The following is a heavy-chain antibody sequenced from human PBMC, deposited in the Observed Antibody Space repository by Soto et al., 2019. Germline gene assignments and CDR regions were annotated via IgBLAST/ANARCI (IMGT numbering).Heavy chain of an antibody. CDR1: GFTFSDYA. Sequence: GGSLRLSCAASGFTFSDYAMHWVRQAPGKGLEWVAVVAYDGRSKYYADSVKGRFTISRDNSRTTVYLQMNSLRAEDTALYYCAEHSGTSEYYGTDVWGLGTTVTVSS. D-gene: IGHD1-26*01. CDR2: VAYDGRSK. V-gene: IGHV3-30*04. J-gene: IGHJ6*02. CDR3: AEHSGTSEYYGTDV.